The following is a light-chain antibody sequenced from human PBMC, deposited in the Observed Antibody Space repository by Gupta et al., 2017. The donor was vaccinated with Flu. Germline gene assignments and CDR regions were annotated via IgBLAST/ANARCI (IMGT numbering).Light chain of an antibody. Sequence: FTQSAHTLSESPGDRVSVSCRLSESVRSTYIAWYHQKRGQIPRLLIHRASRRDTVVPDRFSDTVSGTEFALTSSGLQPEDSATYSCQQEGSIPHTFGGGTKVEVK. V-gene: IGKV3-20*01. CDR3: QQEGSIPHT. CDR2: RAS. J-gene: IGKJ4*02. CDR1: ESVRSTY.